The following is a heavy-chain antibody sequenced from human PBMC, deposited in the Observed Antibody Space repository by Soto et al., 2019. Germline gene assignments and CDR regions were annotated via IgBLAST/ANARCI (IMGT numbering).Heavy chain of an antibody. CDR1: GGSISSYY. CDR2: IYYSGST. Sequence: SETLSLTCTVSGGSISSYYWSWIRQPPGKGLEWIGYIYYSGSTYYNPSLKSRVTISVDTSKNQFSLKLSSVTAADTAVYYCARGYCSGGSCQSELYYFDYWGQGTLVTVSS. J-gene: IGHJ4*02. V-gene: IGHV4-59*08. CDR3: ARGYCSGGSCQSELYYFDY. D-gene: IGHD2-15*01.